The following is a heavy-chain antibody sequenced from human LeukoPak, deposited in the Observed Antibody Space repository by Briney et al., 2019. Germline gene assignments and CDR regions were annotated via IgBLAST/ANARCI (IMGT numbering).Heavy chain of an antibody. Sequence: ASVKVSCKASGYTFTGYYMHWVRQAPGQGLEWMGWINPNSGGTNYAQKFQGRVTMTRDTSISTACMELSRLRSDDTAVYYCARGYGDYENWFDPWGQGTLVTVSS. D-gene: IGHD4-17*01. J-gene: IGHJ5*02. V-gene: IGHV1-2*02. CDR3: ARGYGDYENWFDP. CDR2: INPNSGGT. CDR1: GYTFTGYY.